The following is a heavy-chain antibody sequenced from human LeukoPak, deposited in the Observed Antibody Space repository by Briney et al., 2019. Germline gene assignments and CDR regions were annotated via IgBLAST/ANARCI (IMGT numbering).Heavy chain of an antibody. Sequence: GGSLRLSCAASGFSFTSYAMSWVRQAQGKGLEWVSAVSRSGGATYYADSVKGRFTISRDNFKSTVYLEMNSLRAEDTAVYYCVKASSSSPQYNWFDAWGQGTLVTVSS. CDR1: GFSFTSYA. J-gene: IGHJ5*02. D-gene: IGHD6-6*01. CDR3: VKASSSSPQYNWFDA. V-gene: IGHV3-23*01. CDR2: VSRSGGAT.